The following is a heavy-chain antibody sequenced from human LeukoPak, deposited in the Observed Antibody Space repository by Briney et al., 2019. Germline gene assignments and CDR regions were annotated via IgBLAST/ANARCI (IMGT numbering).Heavy chain of an antibody. J-gene: IGHJ4*02. V-gene: IGHV4-59*08. D-gene: IGHD5-24*01. CDR1: GGSISSYY. Sequence: SETLSLTCTVSGGSISSYYWSRIRQPPGKGLEWTGYIFDTGSTNYNPSLKSRVTISIDTSKDQFSLRLSSVTAADTAVYYCARHGGGYSFDYWGQGTLVTVSS. CDR3: ARHGGGYSFDY. CDR2: IFDTGST.